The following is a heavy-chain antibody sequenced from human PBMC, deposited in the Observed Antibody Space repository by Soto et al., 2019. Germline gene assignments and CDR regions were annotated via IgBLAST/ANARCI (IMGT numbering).Heavy chain of an antibody. CDR3: ASIEREELQEVY. J-gene: IGHJ4*02. V-gene: IGHV3-53*01. CDR2: IYSGGST. CDR1: GFTVISNY. Sequence: VGSLILSCAASGFTVISNYMSWVRQAPGKGLEWVSVIYSGGSTYYADSVKGRFTISRDNSKNTLYLQMNSLRAEETAVYYCASIEREELQEVYWGQGTLVTVSS. D-gene: IGHD1-7*01.